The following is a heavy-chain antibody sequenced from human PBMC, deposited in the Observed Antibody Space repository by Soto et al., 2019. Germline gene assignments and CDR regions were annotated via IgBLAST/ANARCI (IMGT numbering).Heavy chain of an antibody. D-gene: IGHD1-20*01. Sequence: SETLSLTCTVSGGSISSYYWGWIRQSPGKGLEWIGSIYFRGNTYYNPSLKSRVTVSVDTSKNQFSLKLSSVTAEDTAIYYCARHEWITATTYYFDPWGQGTLVIVSS. CDR1: GGSISSYY. CDR3: ARHEWITATTYYFDP. CDR2: IYFRGNT. V-gene: IGHV4-39*01. J-gene: IGHJ4*02.